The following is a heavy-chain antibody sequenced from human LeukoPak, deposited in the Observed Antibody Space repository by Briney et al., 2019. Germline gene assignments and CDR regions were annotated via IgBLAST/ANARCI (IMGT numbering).Heavy chain of an antibody. CDR1: GGSISSYY. Sequence: SETLSLTCSVSGGSISSYYWSWVRQPPGKGLEWIGRLYTSGSTNYNPSLKSRFTISVDTSKNQFSLKLSSGAAADTAVYYCARDGGVGAQYYFHCCGQGTLLTVSS. CDR3: ARDGGVGAQYYFHC. CDR2: LYTSGST. V-gene: IGHV4-4*07. J-gene: IGHJ4*02. D-gene: IGHD1-26*01.